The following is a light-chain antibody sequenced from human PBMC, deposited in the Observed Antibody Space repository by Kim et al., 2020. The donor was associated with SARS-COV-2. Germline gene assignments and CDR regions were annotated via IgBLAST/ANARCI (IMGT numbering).Light chain of an antibody. Sequence: APGERATLSCRASQTVTNNYLAWYQEKPGQAPRLLIYDASSRATGIPDRFSGSGSGTDFTLSISRLEPEDFAGYYCHQCAHSPLTFGGGTKVDIK. V-gene: IGKV3-20*01. CDR2: DAS. CDR1: QTVTNNY. CDR3: HQCAHSPLT. J-gene: IGKJ4*01.